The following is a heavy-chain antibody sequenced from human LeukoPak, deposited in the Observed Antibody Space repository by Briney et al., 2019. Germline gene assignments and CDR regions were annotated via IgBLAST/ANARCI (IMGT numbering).Heavy chain of an antibody. V-gene: IGHV4-39*07. J-gene: IGHJ3*02. CDR3: ARGSADIVVVPAAGNAFDI. CDR2: IYYSGST. CDR1: GGSISSSSYY. Sequence: SETLSLTCTVSGGSISSSSYYCGWIRQPPGKGLEWIGSIYYSGSTYCNASLKSRVTISVDTSKNQFSLKLSSVTAADTAVYYCARGSADIVVVPAAGNAFDIWGQGTMVTVSS. D-gene: IGHD2-2*01.